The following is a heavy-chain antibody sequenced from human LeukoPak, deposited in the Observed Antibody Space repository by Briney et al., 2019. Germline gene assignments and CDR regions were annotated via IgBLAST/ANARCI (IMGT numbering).Heavy chain of an antibody. CDR1: GFTFSSYS. Sequence: TGGSLRLSCAASGFTFSSYSMNWVRQATGKGLEWVSYISSSSSTIYYADSVKGRFTISRDNAKNSLYLQMNSLRAEDTAVYYCAREGDYGDYVDAFDIWGQGTMVTVSS. CDR3: AREGDYGDYVDAFDI. V-gene: IGHV3-48*01. CDR2: ISSSSSTI. J-gene: IGHJ3*02. D-gene: IGHD4-17*01.